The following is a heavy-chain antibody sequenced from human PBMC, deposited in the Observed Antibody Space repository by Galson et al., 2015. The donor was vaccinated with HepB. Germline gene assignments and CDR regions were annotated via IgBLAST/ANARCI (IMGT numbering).Heavy chain of an antibody. V-gene: IGHV1-18*01. Sequence: SVTVSCKASGSIFTTYGISWVRQAPGQGLEWMGWISANDGNTNYAQKLYGRVTMTTDTSTSTAYMELRSLRSDDTAVYYCARGELDFWSGYYDYWGQGTLVTVSS. CDR2: ISANDGNT. D-gene: IGHD3-3*01. CDR3: ARGELDFWSGYYDY. J-gene: IGHJ4*02. CDR1: GSIFTTYG.